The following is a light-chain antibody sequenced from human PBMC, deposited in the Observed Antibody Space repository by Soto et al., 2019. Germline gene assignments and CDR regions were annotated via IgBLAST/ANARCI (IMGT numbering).Light chain of an antibody. CDR1: SSDVGSYNL. CDR2: EGS. CDR3: CSYAGSSV. Sequence: QSALTQPASVSGSPGQSITISCTGTSSDVGSYNLVSWYQQHPGKAPKLMIYEGSKRPSGVSNRFSGSKSGNTASLAISGLQAEDEAGYYCCSYAGSSVFGTGTKVTVL. V-gene: IGLV2-23*01. J-gene: IGLJ1*01.